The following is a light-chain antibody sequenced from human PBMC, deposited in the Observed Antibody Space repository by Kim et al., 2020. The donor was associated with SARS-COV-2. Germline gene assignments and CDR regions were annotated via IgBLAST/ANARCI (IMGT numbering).Light chain of an antibody. CDR2: SYN. CDR1: SSNNGSNT. CDR3: AAWDDSLNGPV. V-gene: IGLV1-44*01. J-gene: IGLJ2*01. Sequence: GQRVTISCSGSSSNNGSNTVNRYRQLPGTAPKLLIYSYNQRPSGVPDRFSGSKSGTSASLAISGLQSEDEADYYCAAWDDSLNGPVFGGGTQLTVL.